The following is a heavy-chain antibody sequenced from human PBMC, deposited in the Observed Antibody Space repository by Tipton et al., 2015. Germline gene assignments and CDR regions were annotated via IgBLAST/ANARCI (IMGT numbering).Heavy chain of an antibody. J-gene: IGHJ4*02. CDR3: AKRGTVTTGVDY. CDR2: IHGSGDTT. Sequence: SLRLSCAASGFTFDTYAMSWVRQAPGKGLEWVSTIHGSGDTTYYADSVKDRFTVSRDNFKNTLYLQMQTLSAEDTAVYYCAKRGTVTTGVDYWGQGTLVTVSS. D-gene: IGHD4-11*01. CDR1: GFTFDTYA. V-gene: IGHV3-23*01.